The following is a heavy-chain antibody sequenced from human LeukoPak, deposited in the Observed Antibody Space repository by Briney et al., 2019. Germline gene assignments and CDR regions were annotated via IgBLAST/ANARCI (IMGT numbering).Heavy chain of an antibody. CDR3: TRGSIAYYYMDV. CDR1: GYSISSGYY. Sequence: SETLSLTCTASGYSISSGYYWDWIRQPPGKGLEWIGTLSRSGSSYYNPSLKSRVTISVDTSKNQFSLKLSSVTAADTAVYYCTRGSIAYYYMDVWGKGTTVTISS. D-gene: IGHD3-22*01. V-gene: IGHV4-38-2*02. J-gene: IGHJ6*03. CDR2: LSRSGSS.